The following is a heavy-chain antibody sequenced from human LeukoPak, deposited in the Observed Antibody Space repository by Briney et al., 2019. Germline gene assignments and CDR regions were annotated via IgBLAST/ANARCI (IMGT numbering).Heavy chain of an antibody. CDR2: INHSGST. CDR1: GGSFSGYY. D-gene: IGHD2-21*01. V-gene: IGHV4-34*01. J-gene: IGHJ4*02. Sequence: SETLSLTCAVYGGSFSGYYWSLIRQPPGKGLEWIGEINHSGSTNYNPSLKSRVTISVDTSKNQFSLNLTSVTAADTAVYYCARQRAYGGPEYWGQGTLVTVSS. CDR3: ARQRAYGGPEY.